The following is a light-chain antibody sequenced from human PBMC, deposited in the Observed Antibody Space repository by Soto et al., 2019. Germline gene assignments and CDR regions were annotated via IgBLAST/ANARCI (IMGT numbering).Light chain of an antibody. J-gene: IGLJ1*01. CDR2: EVS. V-gene: IGLV2-8*01. CDR3: SSYAGNKNV. Sequence: QSALTQPPSASGSPGQSVTISCTGTSSDVGGYNYVSRYQQHPGKAPKLMIYEVSKRPSGVPDRFSGSKSGNTASLTVSGLQAEDEADYYCSSYAGNKNVFGTGTKLTVL. CDR1: SSDVGGYNY.